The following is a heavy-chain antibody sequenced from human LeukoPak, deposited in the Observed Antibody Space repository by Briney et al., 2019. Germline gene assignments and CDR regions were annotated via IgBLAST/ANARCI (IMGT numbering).Heavy chain of an antibody. V-gene: IGHV4-61*01. Sequence: PSETPSLTCTVSGGSVSSGSYYWSWIRQPPGKGLEWIGYIYYSGSTNYNPSLKSRVTISVDTSKNQFSLKLHSVTAADTAVYYCARGYCSSASCSHDAFDIWGQGTMVTVSS. D-gene: IGHD2-2*01. CDR2: IYYSGST. J-gene: IGHJ3*02. CDR3: ARGYCSSASCSHDAFDI. CDR1: GGSVSSGSYY.